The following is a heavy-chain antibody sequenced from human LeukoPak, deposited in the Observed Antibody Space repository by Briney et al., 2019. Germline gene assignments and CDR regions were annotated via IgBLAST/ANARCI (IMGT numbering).Heavy chain of an antibody. J-gene: IGHJ2*01. CDR3: ARDLRSSWQGYWYFDL. D-gene: IGHD6-13*01. V-gene: IGHV4-59*01. CDR2: MYHSGST. Sequence: PSETLSLTCTVSGVSISNYYWSWIRQPPGKGLEWIGYMYHSGSTNYNPSLKSRVTISVDRSRNQFSLKLSSVTAADTAIYYCARDLRSSWQGYWYFDLWGRGTLVTVSS. CDR1: GVSISNYY.